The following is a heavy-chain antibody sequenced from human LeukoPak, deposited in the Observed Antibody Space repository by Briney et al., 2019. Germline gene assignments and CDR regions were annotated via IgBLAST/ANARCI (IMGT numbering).Heavy chain of an antibody. V-gene: IGHV3-48*03. CDR2: ISRSGATI. CDR3: SRDRGGGDIYFDY. D-gene: IGHD2-21*02. CDR1: GFTFSSYG. Sequence: GGSLRPSCAASGFTFSSYGMNWVRQAPGKGPEWISYISRSGATIYYADSVKGRFTISRDNAKNSLYLQMSSLGAEDTAIYYCSRDRGGGDIYFDYWGQGTLVTVSS. J-gene: IGHJ4*02.